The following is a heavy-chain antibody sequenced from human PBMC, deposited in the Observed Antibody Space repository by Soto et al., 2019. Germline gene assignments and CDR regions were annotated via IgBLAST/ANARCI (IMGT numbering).Heavy chain of an antibody. CDR1: GGSFSGYY. Sequence: SETLSLTCAVYGGSFSGYYWSWIHQPPGKGLEWIGEINHSGSTNYNPSLKSRVTISVDTSKNQFSLKLSSVTAADTAVYYCARGLTVYGMDVWGQGTTVTVSS. CDR2: INHSGST. CDR3: ARGLTVYGMDV. J-gene: IGHJ6*02. D-gene: IGHD1-20*01. V-gene: IGHV4-34*01.